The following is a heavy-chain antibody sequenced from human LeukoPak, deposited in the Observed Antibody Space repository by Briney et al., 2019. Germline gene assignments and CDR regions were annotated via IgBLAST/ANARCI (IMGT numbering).Heavy chain of an antibody. CDR2: ISWNSGSI. V-gene: IGHV3-9*01. J-gene: IGHJ4*02. D-gene: IGHD1-26*01. CDR3: ARAGGATTGFDY. Sequence: GGSLRLSCAASGFTFDDYAMHWVRQAPGKGLEWVSGISWNSGSIGYADSVKGRFTISRDNAKNSLYLQMNSLRAEDTAVYYCARAGGATTGFDYWGQGTLVTVSS. CDR1: GFTFDDYA.